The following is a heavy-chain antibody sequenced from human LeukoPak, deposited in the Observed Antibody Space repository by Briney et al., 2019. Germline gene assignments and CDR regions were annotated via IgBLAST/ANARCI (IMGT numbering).Heavy chain of an antibody. J-gene: IGHJ4*02. CDR3: VRDFSGKWSLEY. V-gene: IGHV3-30-3*01. CDR1: GFSFSNYW. Sequence: PGMSLRLSCAASGFSFSNYWMHWVRQAPDKGLDWVAEISSDGNKEFYADSVKGRFIISRDNSKNTVFLQMNSLRGEDTAVYYCVRDFSGKWSLEYWGQGTPVTVSS. CDR2: ISSDGNKE. D-gene: IGHD6-25*01.